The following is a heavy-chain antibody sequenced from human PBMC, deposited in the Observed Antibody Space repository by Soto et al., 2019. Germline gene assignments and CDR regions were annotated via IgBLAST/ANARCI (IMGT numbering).Heavy chain of an antibody. Sequence: GGSLRLSCAASGFTFSTYGMTWVRQAPGKGLEWVSTINANGDNTYYADSVKGRFTISRDNSKNTLYLQMNSLRAEDTAVYYCAKDVKSCGWLLGAFDIWGQGTMVTVSS. J-gene: IGHJ3*02. CDR1: GFTFSTYG. V-gene: IGHV3-23*01. D-gene: IGHD6-19*01. CDR3: AKDVKSCGWLLGAFDI. CDR2: INANGDNT.